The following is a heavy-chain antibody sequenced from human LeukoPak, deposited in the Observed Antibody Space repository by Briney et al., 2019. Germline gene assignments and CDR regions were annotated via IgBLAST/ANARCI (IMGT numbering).Heavy chain of an antibody. CDR3: ARDTHDYGDYRVDY. J-gene: IGHJ4*02. V-gene: IGHV1-18*01. CDR1: GYTFTSYG. CDR2: ISAYNGNT. Sequence: GASVKVSCKASGYTFTSYGISWVRQAPGQGLEWMGWISAYNGNTNYAQKLQGRVTMTTDTSTSTAYMELRSLRSDDTAVYYCARDTHDYGDYRVDYWGQGTLVTVSS. D-gene: IGHD4-17*01.